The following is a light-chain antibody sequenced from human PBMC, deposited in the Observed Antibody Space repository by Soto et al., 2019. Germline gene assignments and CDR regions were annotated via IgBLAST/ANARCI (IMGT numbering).Light chain of an antibody. CDR2: DTS. J-gene: IGKJ3*01. V-gene: IGKV3-15*01. Sequence: EIVLTQSPAALSVSPGERATLSCWASQSVGSTLNWYQQKPGQAPRLLIYDTSIRATGIPARFSGSGSGTEFTLTIASLQSEDFGVYYCQHYGTSHFTFGPGTKVDIK. CDR1: QSVGST. CDR3: QHYGTSHFT.